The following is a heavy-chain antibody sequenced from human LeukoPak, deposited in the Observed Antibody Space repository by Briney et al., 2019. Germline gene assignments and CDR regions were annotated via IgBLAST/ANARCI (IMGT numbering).Heavy chain of an antibody. Sequence: GGSLRLSCAASGFTFDDYGMSWVRQAPGKGLEWVSGINWNGGSTGYADSVKGRFTISRGNAKSTLYLQMNSLRAEDTAVYYCAKDPEGSGWFFRYYFDYWGQGTLVTVSS. D-gene: IGHD6-19*01. CDR3: AKDPEGSGWFFRYYFDY. J-gene: IGHJ4*02. CDR1: GFTFDDYG. CDR2: INWNGGST. V-gene: IGHV3-20*04.